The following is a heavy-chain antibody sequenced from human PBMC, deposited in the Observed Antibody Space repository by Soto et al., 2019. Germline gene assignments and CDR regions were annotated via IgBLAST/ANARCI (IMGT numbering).Heavy chain of an antibody. J-gene: IGHJ1*01. D-gene: IGHD1-26*01. CDR2: INAGNGNT. V-gene: IGHV1-3*01. Sequence: ASVKVSCKASGYTFTSYAMHWVRQAPGQRLEWMGWINAGNGNTKYSQKFQGRVTITRDTSASTAYMELSSLRSEDTAVYYCARVGSYYVSGYFQHWGQGTLVTVSS. CDR3: ARVGSYYVSGYFQH. CDR1: GYTFTSYA.